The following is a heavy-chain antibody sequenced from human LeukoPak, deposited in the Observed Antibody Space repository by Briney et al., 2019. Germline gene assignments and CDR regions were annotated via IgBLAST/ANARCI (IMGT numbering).Heavy chain of an antibody. V-gene: IGHV4-39*01. CDR3: ASPGGRLLWFGGVVY. CDR1: GGSFSGYF. CDR2: IYYSGST. J-gene: IGHJ4*02. D-gene: IGHD3-10*01. Sequence: SETLSLTCTVYGGSFSGYFWSWIRQPPGKGLEWIGSIYYSGSTYYNPSLKSRVTISVDTSKNQFSLKLSSVTAADTAVYYCASPGGRLLWFGGVVYWGQGTLVTVSS.